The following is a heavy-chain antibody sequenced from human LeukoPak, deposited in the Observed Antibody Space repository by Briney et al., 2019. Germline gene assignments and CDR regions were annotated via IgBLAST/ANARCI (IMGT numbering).Heavy chain of an antibody. V-gene: IGHV4-30-2*01. J-gene: IGHJ4*02. D-gene: IGHD3-10*01. CDR3: ARHSMVRGVIGFDY. CDR2: IYHSGST. Sequence: PSETLSLTCTVSGGSISSGGYYWSWIRQPPGKGLEWIGYIYHSGSTYYNPSLKSRVTISVDRSKNQFSLKLSSVTAADTAVYYCARHSMVRGVIGFDYWGQGTLVTVSS. CDR1: GGSISSGGYY.